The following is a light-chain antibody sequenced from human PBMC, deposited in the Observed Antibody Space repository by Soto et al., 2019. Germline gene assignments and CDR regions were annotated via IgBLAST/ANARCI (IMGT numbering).Light chain of an antibody. V-gene: IGLV2-14*03. J-gene: IGLJ1*01. CDR1: SSDIGGYNY. CDR2: DVS. CDR3: SSYRASGTTHDV. Sequence: QSVLTQPASLSGSPGQPITISCTGTSSDIGGYNYVSWYQQHPGKAPKLMISDVSNRPSGVSNRFSGSKSGNTASLTISGLQAEDEADYYCSSYRASGTTHDVFGTGTKLTVL.